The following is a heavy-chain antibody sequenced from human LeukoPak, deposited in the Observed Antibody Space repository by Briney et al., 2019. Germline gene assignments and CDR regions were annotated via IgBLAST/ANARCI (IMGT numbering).Heavy chain of an antibody. V-gene: IGHV1-18*04. CDR1: GYTFTGYY. J-gene: IGHJ5*02. D-gene: IGHD2-2*01. CDR3: ARDRRVVVPVANWFDP. CDR2: ISAYNGNT. Sequence: ASVKVSCKASGYTFTGYYMHWVRQAPGQGLEWMGRISAYNGNTNYAQKLQGRVTMTTDTSTSTAYMELRSLRSDDTAVYYCARDRRVVVPVANWFDPWGQGTLVTVSS.